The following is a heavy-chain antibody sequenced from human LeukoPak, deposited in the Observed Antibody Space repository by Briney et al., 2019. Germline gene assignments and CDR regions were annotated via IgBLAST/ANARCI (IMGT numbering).Heavy chain of an antibody. Sequence: SETLSLSCTVSGGSISSYYWSWIRQPAGKGLEWIGRIYTSGSTNYNPSLKSRVTISVDKPKNQFSLKLSSVTAADTAMYYCAKMGGSAPYFFDYWGQGTLVTVSS. D-gene: IGHD6-19*01. CDR3: AKMGGSAPYFFDY. CDR1: GGSISSYY. V-gene: IGHV4-4*07. J-gene: IGHJ4*02. CDR2: IYTSGST.